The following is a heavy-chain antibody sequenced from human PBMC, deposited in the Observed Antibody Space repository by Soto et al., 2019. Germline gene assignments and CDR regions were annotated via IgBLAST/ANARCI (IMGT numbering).Heavy chain of an antibody. V-gene: IGHV1-69*01. CDR2: IIPIFGTA. Sequence: QVQLVQSGAEVKKPGSSVKVSCKASGGTFSSYAISWVRQAPGQGLEWMGGIIPIFGTANYAQKFQGRVTITADESTSTAYTELSSLRSEDTAVYYCARAPDTAIVTHGERWYFDLWGRGTLVTVYS. CDR3: ARAPDTAIVTHGERWYFDL. J-gene: IGHJ2*01. D-gene: IGHD5-18*01. CDR1: GGTFSSYA.